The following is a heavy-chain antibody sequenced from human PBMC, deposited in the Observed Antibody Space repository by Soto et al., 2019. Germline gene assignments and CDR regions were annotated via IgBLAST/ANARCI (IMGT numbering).Heavy chain of an antibody. J-gene: IGHJ4*02. CDR2: ISSSSSYI. Sequence: GGSLRLSCAASGFTFSSYSMNWVRQAPGKGLEWVSSISSSSSYIYYADSVKGRFTISRDNAKNSLYLQMNSLRAEDTAVYYCARDLEVVAATPDYWGQGTLVTVSS. CDR3: ARDLEVVAATPDY. V-gene: IGHV3-21*01. D-gene: IGHD2-15*01. CDR1: GFTFSSYS.